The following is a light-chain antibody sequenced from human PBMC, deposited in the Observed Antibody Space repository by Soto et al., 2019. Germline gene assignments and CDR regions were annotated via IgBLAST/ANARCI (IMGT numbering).Light chain of an antibody. CDR2: GAS. CDR1: QSVSNNY. V-gene: IGKV3D-20*02. Sequence: EIVLTQSPGTLSLSPGERATLSCRASQSVSNNYLAWYQQKPGQAPRLLIYGASNRATGIPDRFSGSGSGTDFTLTISGLEPEDFAVYYCQHRSNWLAFGGGTKVDIK. J-gene: IGKJ4*01. CDR3: QHRSNWLA.